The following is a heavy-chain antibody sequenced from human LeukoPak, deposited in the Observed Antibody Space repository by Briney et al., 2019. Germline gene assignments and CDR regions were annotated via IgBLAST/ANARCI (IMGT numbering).Heavy chain of an antibody. Sequence: GGSLRLSCAASGFTFSSYAMSWVRQAPGKGLEWVSAISGSGGSTYYADSVKGRFTISRDNSKNTLYLQMNSLRAEDTAVYYCAKGPDPDYYYYYYMDVWGKGTTVTVSS. CDR3: AKGPDPDYYYYYYMDV. J-gene: IGHJ6*03. CDR2: ISGSGGST. CDR1: GFTFSSYA. V-gene: IGHV3-23*01.